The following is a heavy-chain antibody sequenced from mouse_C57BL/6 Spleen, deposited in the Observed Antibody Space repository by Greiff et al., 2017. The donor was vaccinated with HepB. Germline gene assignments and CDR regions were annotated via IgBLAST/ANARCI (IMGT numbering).Heavy chain of an antibody. CDR3: AREGDYGNYGGSYFDY. V-gene: IGHV1-37*01. CDR1: GYSFTGYF. CDR2: INPYNGDT. D-gene: IGHD2-1*01. Sequence: EVKLVESGPELVKPGASVKISCKASGYSFTGYFMNWVKQSHGKSLEWIGRINPYNGDTFYNQKFKGKATLTVEKSSSTAHMELLSLTSEDFAVYYCAREGDYGNYGGSYFDYWGQGTTLTVSS. J-gene: IGHJ2*01.